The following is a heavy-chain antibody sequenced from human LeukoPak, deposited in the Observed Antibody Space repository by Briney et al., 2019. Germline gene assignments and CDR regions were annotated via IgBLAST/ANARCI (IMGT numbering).Heavy chain of an antibody. V-gene: IGHV1-69*13. CDR2: IIPIFGTA. CDR1: GGTFSSYA. J-gene: IGHJ6*02. Sequence: ASVKVSCKASGGTFSSYAISWVRQAPGQGLEWMGGIIPIFGTANYAQKFQGRVTITADESTSTAYMELSSLRSEDTAVYYCARATGYSSSWYPGPYYGMDVWGQGTTVTVSS. D-gene: IGHD6-13*01. CDR3: ARATGYSSSWYPGPYYGMDV.